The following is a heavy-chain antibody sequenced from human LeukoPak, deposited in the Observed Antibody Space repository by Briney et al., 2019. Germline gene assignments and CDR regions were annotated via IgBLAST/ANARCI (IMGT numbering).Heavy chain of an antibody. V-gene: IGHV4-38-2*01. CDR2: IHHSGSA. J-gene: IGHJ4*02. CDR3: ARAPYYYDNSGYPDY. CDR1: DYSIGIGYY. D-gene: IGHD3-22*01. Sequence: SETLSLTCGVSDYSIGIGYYWGWIRQPPGKGLEWIGSIHHSGSAYYNPSLKSRVTISVDTSKNQFSLRLSSVTAADTAVYYCARAPYYYDNSGYPDYWGQGTLVTVSS.